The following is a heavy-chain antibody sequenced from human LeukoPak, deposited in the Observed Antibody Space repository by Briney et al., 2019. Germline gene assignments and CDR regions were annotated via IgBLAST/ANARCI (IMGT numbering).Heavy chain of an antibody. CDR3: AKDPRPGPFGDSTEADY. CDR1: GFTFRSYA. D-gene: IGHD3-22*01. J-gene: IGHJ4*02. V-gene: IGHV3-23*01. CDR2: ISGSGGST. Sequence: GGSLRLSCAASGFTFRSYAMRWVRQAPGKGLEWVSAISGSGGSTYYADSVKGRCTISRDNSKNTLYLQMNSLRAEDTAVYYCAKDPRPGPFGDSTEADYWGQGTLVTVSS.